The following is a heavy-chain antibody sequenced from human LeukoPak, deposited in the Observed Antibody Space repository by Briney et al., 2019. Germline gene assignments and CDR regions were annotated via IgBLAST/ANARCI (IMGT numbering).Heavy chain of an antibody. Sequence: GGSLRLSCAASGFTFSTYALSWVRQPPGKGLEWVSSIVGSGGSTFYADSVKGRFSISRGSSKHTLYLQMNTLRADDTAVYYCAKDGSNDWRWGAFDVWGQGTMVTVSS. D-gene: IGHD2-15*01. CDR2: IVGSGGST. J-gene: IGHJ3*01. CDR1: GFTFSTYA. CDR3: AKDGSNDWRWGAFDV. V-gene: IGHV3-23*01.